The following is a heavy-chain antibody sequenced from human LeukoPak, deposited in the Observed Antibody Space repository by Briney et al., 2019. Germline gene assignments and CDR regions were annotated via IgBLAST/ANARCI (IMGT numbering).Heavy chain of an antibody. V-gene: IGHV3-7*01. J-gene: IGHJ4*02. Sequence: PGGSLRLSCAASGFTFSRYWMSWVRQVPGKGREWVANIKQDGSEKYYVDSVKGRFTISRDNAKNSLYLQMNSLRAEDTAVYYCARDGWSPDYWGQGTLVTVSS. CDR3: ARDGWSPDY. CDR1: GFTFSRYW. CDR2: IKQDGSEK.